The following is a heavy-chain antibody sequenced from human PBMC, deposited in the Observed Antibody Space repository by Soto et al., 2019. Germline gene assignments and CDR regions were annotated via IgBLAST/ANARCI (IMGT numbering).Heavy chain of an antibody. J-gene: IGHJ4*02. V-gene: IGHV4-59*11. D-gene: IGHD7-27*01. CDR2: IYYNGIT. Sequence: QVQLQESGPGLVKPSETLSLTCSVSGGSISNHYWSWIRQPPGKGLEWIGYIYYNGITNYNPSLKGRVTMSVDTSRNQISLKLTTVTAADTAVYYCTRANWYSEYWGQGTLVTVSS. CDR3: TRANWYSEY. CDR1: GGSISNHY.